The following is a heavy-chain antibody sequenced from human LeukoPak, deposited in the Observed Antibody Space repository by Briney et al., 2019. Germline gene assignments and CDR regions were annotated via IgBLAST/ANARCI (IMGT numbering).Heavy chain of an antibody. Sequence: KPSQTLSLTCTVSGGSISSGGYYWSWIRQHPGKGLERIGYIYYSGSTYYNPSLKSRVTISVDTSKNQFSLKLSSVTAADTAVYYCARDLIAAAGAGWFDPWGQGTLVTVSS. J-gene: IGHJ5*02. V-gene: IGHV4-31*03. CDR1: GGSISSGGYY. CDR2: IYYSGST. CDR3: ARDLIAAAGAGWFDP. D-gene: IGHD6-13*01.